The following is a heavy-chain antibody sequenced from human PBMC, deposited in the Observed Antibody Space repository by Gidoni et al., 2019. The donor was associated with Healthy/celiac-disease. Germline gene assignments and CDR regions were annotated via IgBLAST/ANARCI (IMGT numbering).Heavy chain of an antibody. CDR3: ARACTNGVCYTSQGRYSSGWSSPFTFDY. Sequence: QVQLQQWGAGLLKPSETLSLTCAVYGGSFSGYYWSWIRHPPGKGLEWIGEINHSGSTNYNPSLKSRVTISVDTSKNQFSLKLSSVTAADTAVYYCARACTNGVCYTSQGRYSSGWSSPFTFDYWGQGTLVTVSS. CDR2: INHSGST. CDR1: GGSFSGYY. V-gene: IGHV4-34*01. J-gene: IGHJ4*02. D-gene: IGHD2-8*01.